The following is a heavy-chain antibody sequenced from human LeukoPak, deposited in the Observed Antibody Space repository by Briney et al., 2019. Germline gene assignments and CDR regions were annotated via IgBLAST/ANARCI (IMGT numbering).Heavy chain of an antibody. V-gene: IGHV3-23*01. CDR3: AKSNSGWYYYYGMDV. Sequence: GGSLRLSCAASGFTFSSYAMSWVGQAPGKGLEWVSAISGSGGSTYYAHSVKGQFAISRDNSKNTLYLQMNSRRAEDTAVYYCAKSNSGWYYYYGMDVWGQGTTVTVSS. J-gene: IGHJ6*02. CDR2: ISGSGGST. CDR1: GFTFSSYA. D-gene: IGHD6-19*01.